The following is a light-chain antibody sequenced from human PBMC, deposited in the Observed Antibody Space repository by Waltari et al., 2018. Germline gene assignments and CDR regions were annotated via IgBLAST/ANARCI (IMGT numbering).Light chain of an antibody. J-gene: IGKJ1*01. CDR2: DAS. V-gene: IGKV3D-20*01. Sequence: EIVLTQSPATLSLSQGERATLSCGASQRVSSSYLAWYQQKPGLAPRLLIYDASSSATGIPDRFSGSGSGTDFTLTISRLEPEDFAVYYCQQYGSSPGTFGQGTKVEIK. CDR3: QQYGSSPGT. CDR1: QRVSSSY.